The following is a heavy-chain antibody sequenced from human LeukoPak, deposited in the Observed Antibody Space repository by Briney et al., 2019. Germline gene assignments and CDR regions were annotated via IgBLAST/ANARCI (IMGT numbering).Heavy chain of an antibody. CDR2: IYYSGST. V-gene: IGHV4-59*01. Sequence: SETLSLTCTVSGGSISSYYWSWIRQPPGKGLEWIGYIYYSGSTNYNPPLKSRVTISVDTSKNQFSLKLSSVTAADTAVYYCARSWGIAVAGRGWFDPWGQGTLVTVSS. D-gene: IGHD6-19*01. CDR1: GGSISSYY. CDR3: ARSWGIAVAGRGWFDP. J-gene: IGHJ5*02.